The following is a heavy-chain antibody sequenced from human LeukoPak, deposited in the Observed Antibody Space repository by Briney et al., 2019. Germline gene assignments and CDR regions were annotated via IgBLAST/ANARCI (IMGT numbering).Heavy chain of an antibody. Sequence: ASVKVSCKASGYTFTGYYMHWVRQAPGQGLEWMGRINPNSGGTNHAQKFQGRVTMTRDTPISTAYMELSRLRSDDTAVYYCARTKTAAAGNYYYYYMDVWGKGTTVTVSS. CDR3: ARTKTAAAGNYYYYYMDV. V-gene: IGHV1-2*06. D-gene: IGHD6-13*01. CDR1: GYTFTGYY. CDR2: INPNSGGT. J-gene: IGHJ6*03.